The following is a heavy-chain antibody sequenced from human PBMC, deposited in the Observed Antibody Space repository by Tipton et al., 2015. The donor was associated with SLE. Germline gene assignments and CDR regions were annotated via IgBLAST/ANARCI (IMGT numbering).Heavy chain of an antibody. CDR2: ISYDGSYR. V-gene: IGHV3-30*04. Sequence: SLRLSCAASGFTFSNYAMHWVRQAPGEGLEWVAVISYDGSYRYYSDSVKGRFTISRDNSKNTLYLQLSSLRAGDTATYYCVKDGPRYWNYDYYFDLWGRGTLVTVSS. J-gene: IGHJ2*01. D-gene: IGHD1-7*01. CDR3: VKDGPRYWNYDYYFDL. CDR1: GFTFSNYA.